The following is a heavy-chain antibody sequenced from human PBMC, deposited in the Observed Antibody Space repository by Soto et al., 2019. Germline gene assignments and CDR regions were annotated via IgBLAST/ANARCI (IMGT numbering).Heavy chain of an antibody. Sequence: QVQLQESGPGLVKPSQTLSLTCTVSGGSISSGGYYWSWIRQHPGKGLEWIGYIYYSGSTYYNPSLKSRVTISVDTSKNHFSLKLSSVTAADTAVYYCARTRGVTATQDKWDDYWGQGTLVTVSS. J-gene: IGHJ4*02. V-gene: IGHV4-31*03. CDR3: ARTRGVTATQDKWDDY. CDR1: GGSISSGGYY. CDR2: IYYSGST. D-gene: IGHD2-21*02.